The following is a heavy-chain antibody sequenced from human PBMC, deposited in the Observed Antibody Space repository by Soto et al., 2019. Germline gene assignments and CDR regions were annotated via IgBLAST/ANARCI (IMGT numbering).Heavy chain of an antibody. D-gene: IGHD3-22*01. CDR1: GFTFSSYW. CDR2: INSDGSST. V-gene: IGHV3-74*01. CDR3: ARDFVVVCPTINYHYGMDV. Sequence: GGSLRLSCAASGFTFSSYWMHWVRQAPGKGLVWVSRINSDGSSTSYADSVKGRFTISRDNAKNTLYLQMNSLRAEDTAVYYCARDFVVVCPTINYHYGMDVWGPGTIVTVFS. J-gene: IGHJ6*02.